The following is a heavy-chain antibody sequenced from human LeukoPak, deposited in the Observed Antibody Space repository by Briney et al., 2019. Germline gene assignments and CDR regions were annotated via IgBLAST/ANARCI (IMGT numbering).Heavy chain of an antibody. CDR3: ARGGVPGFYYDSSGSYYHYFDF. D-gene: IGHD3-22*01. J-gene: IGHJ4*02. V-gene: IGHV1-3*01. Sequence: KYSQNFQDRFTITRDTSASTAYMELSSLRSEDTAVYYCARGGVPGFYYDSSGSYYHYFDFWGQGTLVTVSS.